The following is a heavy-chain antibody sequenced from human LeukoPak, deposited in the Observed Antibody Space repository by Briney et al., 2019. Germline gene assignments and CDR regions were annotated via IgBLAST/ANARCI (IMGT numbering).Heavy chain of an antibody. Sequence: GGSLRLSCAASGFTVSSNYMSWVRQAPGRGLEWVSVIYSGGSTYYADSVKGRFTISRDNSKNTLYLQMNSLRAEDTAVYYCARVYYDIFTGYSPYYYYYYMDVWGKGTTVTISS. V-gene: IGHV3-53*01. CDR2: IYSGGST. D-gene: IGHD3-9*01. J-gene: IGHJ6*03. CDR1: GFTVSSNY. CDR3: ARVYYDIFTGYSPYYYYYYMDV.